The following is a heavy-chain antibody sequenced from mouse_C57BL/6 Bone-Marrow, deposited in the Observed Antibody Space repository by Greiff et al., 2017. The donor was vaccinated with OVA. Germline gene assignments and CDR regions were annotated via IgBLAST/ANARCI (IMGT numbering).Heavy chain of an antibody. CDR1: GFSLSTFGMG. Sequence: QVTLKVSGPGILQPSQTLSLTCSFSGFSLSTFGMGVGWIRQPSGKGLEWLAHIWWDDDKYYNPALKSRLTISKDTSKNQVFLKIANVDTADTATYYCARIAPPYYSNHEGFAYWGQGTLVTVSA. D-gene: IGHD2-5*01. V-gene: IGHV8-8*01. J-gene: IGHJ3*01. CDR3: ARIAPPYYSNHEGFAY. CDR2: IWWDDDK.